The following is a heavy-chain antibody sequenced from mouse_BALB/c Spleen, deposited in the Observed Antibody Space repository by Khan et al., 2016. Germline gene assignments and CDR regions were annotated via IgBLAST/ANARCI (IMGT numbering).Heavy chain of an antibody. CDR3: AREVIVTAVFDF. CDR1: GYTFTSHT. Sequence: QVQLQQSAVELAGPGAPVKMSCRASGYTFTSHTLQWITQRPGQGLEWIGYIVPSSGYIEYNQKFKDKTTLTADTSSNTAYMQLNSLTSEDSAVYYCAREVIVTAVFDFWGQGTTLRVSS. D-gene: IGHD1-2*01. V-gene: IGHV1-4*02. CDR2: IVPSSGYI. J-gene: IGHJ2*01.